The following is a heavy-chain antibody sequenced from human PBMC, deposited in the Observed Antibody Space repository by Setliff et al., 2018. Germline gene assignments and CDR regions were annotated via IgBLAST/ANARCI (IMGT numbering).Heavy chain of an antibody. J-gene: IGHJ4*02. CDR2: IYPGDSHNI. CDR3: ARHRVGNSGYAIPILDF. Sequence: PGESLKISCKDSGYSFSISWIGWVRQMPGKGLDWMGIIYPGDSHNIRYSPSFQGQVTISADKSISTAYLQWSSLKASDTAMYYCARHRVGNSGYAIPILDFWGQGALVTVSS. CDR1: GYSFSISW. D-gene: IGHD5-12*01. V-gene: IGHV5-51*01.